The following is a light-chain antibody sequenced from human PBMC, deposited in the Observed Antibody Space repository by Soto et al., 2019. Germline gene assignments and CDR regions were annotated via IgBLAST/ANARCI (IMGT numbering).Light chain of an antibody. V-gene: IGKV3-11*01. CDR3: QQRRNWPPLT. Sequence: ETVLTQSPATLSLSPGETATLSCRASESVDIYLAWYQQKPGQAPRLLIYHASNRATGIPARFSGSGSGTDFTLTISSLEPEDSAGYYGQQRRNWPPLTFGGGTRVEIK. J-gene: IGKJ4*01. CDR1: ESVDIY. CDR2: HAS.